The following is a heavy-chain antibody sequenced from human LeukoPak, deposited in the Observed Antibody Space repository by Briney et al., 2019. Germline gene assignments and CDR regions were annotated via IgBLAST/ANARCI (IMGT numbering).Heavy chain of an antibody. V-gene: IGHV4-59*12. J-gene: IGHJ2*01. CDR1: GGSISSYY. Sequence: SETLSLTCTVSGGSISSYYWSWIRQPPGKGLEWIGYIYYSGSTNYNPSLKSRVTISVDTSKNQFSLKLSSVTAADTAVYYCARDVDSPWGPGPYFDLWGRGTLVTVSS. CDR2: IYYSGST. CDR3: ARDVDSPWGPGPYFDL. D-gene: IGHD3-10*01.